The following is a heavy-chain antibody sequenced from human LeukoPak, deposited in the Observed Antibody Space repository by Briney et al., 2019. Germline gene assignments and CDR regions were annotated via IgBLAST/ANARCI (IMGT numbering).Heavy chain of an antibody. CDR1: GGSFSGYY. J-gene: IGHJ5*02. Sequence: KPSETLSLTCAVYGGSFSGYYWSWIRQPPGKGLEWIGEINHSGSTNYNPSLKSRVTISVDTSKNQFSLKLSSVTAADTAVYYCARGRGLGYCSSTSCYYSNWFDPWGQGALVTVSS. D-gene: IGHD2-2*01. CDR3: ARGRGLGYCSSTSCYYSNWFDP. CDR2: INHSGST. V-gene: IGHV4-34*01.